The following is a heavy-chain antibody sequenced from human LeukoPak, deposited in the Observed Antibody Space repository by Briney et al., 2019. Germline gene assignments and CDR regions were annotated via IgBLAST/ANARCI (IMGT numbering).Heavy chain of an antibody. V-gene: IGHV3-13*01. CDR1: GFTFSSYD. CDR3: ARSRAAAGAYYFDY. D-gene: IGHD6-13*01. Sequence: GGSLRLSCAASGFTFSSYDMHWVRQATGKGLEWVSAIGTAGDTYYPGSVKGRFTISRENAKNSLYLQMNSLRAGDTAVYYCARSRAAAGAYYFDYWGQGTLVTVSS. J-gene: IGHJ4*02. CDR2: IGTAGDT.